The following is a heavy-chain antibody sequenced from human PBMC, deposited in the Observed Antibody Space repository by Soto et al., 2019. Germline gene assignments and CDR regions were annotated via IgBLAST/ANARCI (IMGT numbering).Heavy chain of an antibody. Sequence: EVQLVESGGGLVQPGGSLRLSCAVSGFTFGNYWMHWVRQPPGRGLMWVARINAAGRTTSYADSVEGRFTISRDNAKNTLSMEMNSLRAEDTAIYYCARDFTTAETPGDDFDYCGQGTLVTVSS. CDR3: ARDFTTAETPGDDFDY. CDR1: GFTFGNYW. D-gene: IGHD4-17*01. CDR2: INAAGRTT. J-gene: IGHJ4*02. V-gene: IGHV3-74*01.